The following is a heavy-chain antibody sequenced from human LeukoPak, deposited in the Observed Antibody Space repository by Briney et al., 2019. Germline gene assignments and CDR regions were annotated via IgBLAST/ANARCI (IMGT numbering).Heavy chain of an antibody. CDR2: IIPILNVP. CDR3: ARDRPRARYFDY. J-gene: IGHJ4*02. CDR1: GGIFNDYS. D-gene: IGHD2-15*01. Sequence: SVKVSCKASGGIFNDYSISWVRQAPGQGLERMGRIIPILNVPNYAQKFEGRVTITADKSTNTAYMELSSLKSEDTAVYFCARDRPRARYFDYWGQGTLVTVSS. V-gene: IGHV1-69*04.